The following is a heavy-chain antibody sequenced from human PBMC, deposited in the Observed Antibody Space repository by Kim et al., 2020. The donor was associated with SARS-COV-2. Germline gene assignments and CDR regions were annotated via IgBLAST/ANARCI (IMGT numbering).Heavy chain of an antibody. V-gene: IGHV4-59*01. CDR3: ARVEYYDSSRHPRRSYGMDV. J-gene: IGHJ6*02. CDR2: IYYSGST. D-gene: IGHD3-22*01. CDR1: GGSISSYY. Sequence: SETLSLTCTVSGGSISSYYWSWIRQPPGKGLEWIGYIYYSGSTNYNPSLKSRVTISVDTSKNQFSLKLSSVTAADTAVYYCARVEYYDSSRHPRRSYGMDVWGQGTTVTVSS.